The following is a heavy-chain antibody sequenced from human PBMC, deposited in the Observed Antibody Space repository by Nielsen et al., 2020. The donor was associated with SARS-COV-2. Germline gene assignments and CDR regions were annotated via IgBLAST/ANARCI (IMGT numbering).Heavy chain of an antibody. CDR3: ASARDCGGSTCFSHPYYGMDV. V-gene: IGHV3-74*01. CDR1: GFTFNTYW. Sequence: GSLRLSCAASGFTFNTYWVHWVRQAPGKGLVWVSRINPDGSRVTYADPVKGRFTISRDNAKNTLYLQMNSLRVEDTAAYYCASARDCGGSTCFSHPYYGMDVWGQGTTVSVSS. D-gene: IGHD2-15*01. J-gene: IGHJ6*02. CDR2: INPDGSRV.